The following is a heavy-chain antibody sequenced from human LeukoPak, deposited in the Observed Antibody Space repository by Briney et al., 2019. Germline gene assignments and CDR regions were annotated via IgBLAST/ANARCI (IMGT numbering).Heavy chain of an antibody. CDR3: ARDPLVVVAVTRYYYYGMGV. CDR2: IYYSGST. CDR1: GGSISSGDYY. D-gene: IGHD2-15*01. J-gene: IGHJ6*04. Sequence: PSETLSLTCTVSGGSISSGDYYWSWIRQPPGKGLEWIGYIYYSGSTYYNPSLKSRVTISVDTSKNQFSLKLSSVTAADTAVYYCARDPLVVVAVTRYYYYGMGVWGKGTTVTVSS. V-gene: IGHV4-30-4*01.